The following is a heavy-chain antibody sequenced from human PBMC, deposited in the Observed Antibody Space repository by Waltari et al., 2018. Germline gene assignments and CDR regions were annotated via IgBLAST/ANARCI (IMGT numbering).Heavy chain of an antibody. Sequence: EVQLVQSGAEVKKPGESLKISCKGSGYSFTSYWIGWVRQMPAKGLEWMGIIYPVDSDTLYSPPVQGQVTIAADKSISTASLQWSSLKASDTAMYYCARRGYYYDSSGYPINNWFDPWGQGTLVTVSS. CDR1: GYSFTSYW. D-gene: IGHD3-22*01. CDR3: ARRGYYYDSSGYPINNWFDP. CDR2: IYPVDSDT. V-gene: IGHV5-51*01. J-gene: IGHJ5*02.